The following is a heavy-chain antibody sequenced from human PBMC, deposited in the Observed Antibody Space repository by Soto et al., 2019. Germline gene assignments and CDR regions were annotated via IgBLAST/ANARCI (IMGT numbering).Heavy chain of an antibody. Sequence: QVQLVESGGGVVQPGRSLRLSCAASGFTFSSYAMHWVRQAPGKGLEWVAVISYDGSNKYYADSVKGRFTISRVNSKNTLYLQMNSLRAEDTAVYYCARTLKVVAAISIDYWGQGTLVTVSS. D-gene: IGHD2-15*01. CDR1: GFTFSSYA. CDR2: ISYDGSNK. J-gene: IGHJ4*02. CDR3: ARTLKVVAAISIDY. V-gene: IGHV3-30-3*01.